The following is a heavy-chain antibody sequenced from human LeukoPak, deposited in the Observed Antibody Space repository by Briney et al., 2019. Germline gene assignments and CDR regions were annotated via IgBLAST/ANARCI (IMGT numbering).Heavy chain of an antibody. CDR1: GFTFSSYS. J-gene: IGHJ4*02. D-gene: IGHD3-10*01. CDR3: ARVIDYYGSGSYYRGFGY. Sequence: GGSLRLSCAASGFTFSSYSMNWVRQAPGKGLEWVSSISSSSSYIYYADSVKGRFTISRDNAKNSLYLQMNSLRAEDTAVYYCARVIDYYGSGSYYRGFGYWGQGTLVTVSS. CDR2: ISSSSSYI. V-gene: IGHV3-21*01.